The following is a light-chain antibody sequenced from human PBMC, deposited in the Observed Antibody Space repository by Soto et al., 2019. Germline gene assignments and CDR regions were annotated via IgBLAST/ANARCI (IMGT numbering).Light chain of an antibody. CDR3: QSYDSSLSGCYV. CDR1: SSNIGAGYD. J-gene: IGLJ1*01. V-gene: IGLV1-40*01. Sequence: QSVLTQPPSGSGAPGQRVTISCTGSSSNIGAGYDVHWYQQLPGTAPKLLIHGNSNRPSGVPDRFSGSKSGTSASLAITGLQAEDEADYYCQSYDSSLSGCYVFGTGTKVTVL. CDR2: GNS.